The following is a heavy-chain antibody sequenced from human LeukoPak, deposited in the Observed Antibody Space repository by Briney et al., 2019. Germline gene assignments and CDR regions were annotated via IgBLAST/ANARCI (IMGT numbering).Heavy chain of an antibody. CDR2: IYYSWST. J-gene: IGHJ4*02. CDR3: AREAPDYGSGSYLFDF. V-gene: IGHV4-59*01. D-gene: IGHD3-10*01. Sequence: SETLSLTCTVSGGSISSYYWSWIRQPPGKGLEWIGYIYYSWSTNYNPSLKSRVTISVDTSKNQFSLKLSSVTAADTAVYYYAREAPDYGSGSYLFDFWGQGTLVTVSS. CDR1: GGSISSYY.